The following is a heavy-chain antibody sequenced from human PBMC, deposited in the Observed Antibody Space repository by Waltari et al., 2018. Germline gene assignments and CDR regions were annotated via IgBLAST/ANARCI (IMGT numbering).Heavy chain of an antibody. Sequence: QVQLVQSGAEVKKPGDSVRVSCKASGYTFSGYEIHWVRRAPGQGLEWMGWVNPIFDTANYAQKFQGRVTITADESTSTAYMELSSLRSEDTAVYYCARDRFSDGTTTVHYFDYWGQGTLVTVSS. V-gene: IGHV1-69*01. J-gene: IGHJ4*02. CDR3: ARDRFSDGTTTVHYFDY. CDR1: GYTFSGYE. CDR2: VNPIFDTA. D-gene: IGHD1-1*01.